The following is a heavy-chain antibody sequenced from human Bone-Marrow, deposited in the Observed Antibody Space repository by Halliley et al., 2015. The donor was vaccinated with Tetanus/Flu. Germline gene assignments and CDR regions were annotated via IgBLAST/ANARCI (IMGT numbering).Heavy chain of an antibody. V-gene: IGHV3-23*01. CDR3: AKRRNSYDGRASDFDY. Sequence: GTVTDYADSVKGRFTISRDNSKNTLYLQMNSLRAEDTALYYCAKRRNSYDGRASDFDYWGRGALVTVSS. D-gene: IGHD3-22*01. CDR2: GTVT. J-gene: IGHJ4*02.